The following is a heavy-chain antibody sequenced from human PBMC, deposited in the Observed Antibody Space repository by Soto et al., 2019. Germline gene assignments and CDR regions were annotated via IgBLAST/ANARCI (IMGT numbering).Heavy chain of an antibody. CDR1: GGSVSSGSYY. CDR3: AKQGGYNLGAFVI. V-gene: IGHV4-61*01. D-gene: IGHD5-12*01. J-gene: IGHJ3*02. Sequence: QVQLQESGPGLVKPSETLSLTCTVSGGSVSSGSYYWSWIRQPPGKGLEWIGYIYYSGSTNYNPSLKGRVTISVDTSKNQFSVKLSAVTAADTAVYYCAKQGGYNLGAFVIWGQGTMVTVSS. CDR2: IYYSGST.